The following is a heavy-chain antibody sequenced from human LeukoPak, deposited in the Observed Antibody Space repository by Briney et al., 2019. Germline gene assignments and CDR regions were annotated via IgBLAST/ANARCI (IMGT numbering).Heavy chain of an antibody. V-gene: IGHV4-39*01. CDR3: ARQSGRATAAQLGYAMDV. Sequence: SETLSLTCTVSGGSISSSTYYWAWLRQATGKGLEWIASLFYSGTTKYNPSLKSRVTISADTSKNQFSLRLRSVTASDTAVYYCARQSGRATAAQLGYAMDVWGQGTTVTVSS. CDR2: LFYSGTT. D-gene: IGHD6-13*01. J-gene: IGHJ6*02. CDR1: GGSISSSTYY.